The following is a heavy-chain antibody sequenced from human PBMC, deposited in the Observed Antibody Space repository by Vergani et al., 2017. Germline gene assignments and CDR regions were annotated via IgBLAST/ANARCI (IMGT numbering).Heavy chain of an antibody. CDR1: GGSISSSSYY. Sequence: QLQLQESGPGLVKPSETLSLTCTVSGGSISSSSYYWGWIRQPPGKGLEWIGSIYYSGSTYYNPSLKSRVTISVDTSKNQFSLKLSSVTAADTAVYYCARGHTMVRRTNRGGYYFDYWGQGTLVTVSS. J-gene: IGHJ4*02. D-gene: IGHD3-10*01. CDR2: IYYSGST. CDR3: ARGHTMVRRTNRGGYYFDY. V-gene: IGHV4-39*07.